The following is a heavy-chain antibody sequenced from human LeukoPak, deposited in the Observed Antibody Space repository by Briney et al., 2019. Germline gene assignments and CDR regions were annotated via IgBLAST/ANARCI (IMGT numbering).Heavy chain of an antibody. CDR3: ARDYYDSSGYPDYWYFDL. J-gene: IGHJ2*01. V-gene: IGHV1-2*02. D-gene: IGHD3-22*01. CDR1: GYTFTGYY. Sequence: AAVTVSCKASGYTFTGYYMHWVRQAPGQGLEWMGWINPNSGGTNYAQKFQGRVTMTRDTSISTAYMELSRLRSDDTAVDYCARDYYDSSGYPDYWYFDLWGRGTLVTVSS. CDR2: INPNSGGT.